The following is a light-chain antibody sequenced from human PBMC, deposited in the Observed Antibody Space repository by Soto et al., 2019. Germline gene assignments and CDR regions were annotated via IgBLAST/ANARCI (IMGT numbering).Light chain of an antibody. Sequence: EIVLTQSPGTLSLSPGERATLSCRASQSVASSYLAWYQQKPGQAPRLLIYSASNRATGIPDRFSGSGSGKDFILTNSGLEAEDLAVYYCQQGLTFGGGTKVEIK. CDR3: QQGLT. J-gene: IGKJ4*01. CDR1: QSVASSY. CDR2: SAS. V-gene: IGKV3-20*01.